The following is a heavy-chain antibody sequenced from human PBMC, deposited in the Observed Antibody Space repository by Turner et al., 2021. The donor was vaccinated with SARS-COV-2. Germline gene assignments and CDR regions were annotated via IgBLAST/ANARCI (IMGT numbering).Heavy chain of an antibody. CDR1: GYTLTELS. J-gene: IGHJ5*02. D-gene: IGHD6-13*01. V-gene: IGHV1-24*01. CDR3: ATAPPIAAAGRWFDP. CDR2: FDHEDGET. Sequence: QVQLVQSGAEVKKPGASVKVPCKVYGYTLTELSMHWVRRAPGKGLEWMGGFDHEDGETIYAQNFQGRVTMTEDTSTDPAYMELSSLRSEDTAVYYCATAPPIAAAGRWFDPWGQGTLVTVSS.